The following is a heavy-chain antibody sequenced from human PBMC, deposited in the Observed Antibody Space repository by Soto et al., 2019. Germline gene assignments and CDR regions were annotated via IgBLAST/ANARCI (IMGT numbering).Heavy chain of an antibody. D-gene: IGHD5-18*01. Sequence: QVQLQESGPGLVRPSETLSLTCTVSGGSIRNYYWAWIRQSAGKGLEWIGRIYPSGRTHYNPSLTGRVTMSIDTSKNQFSLRLTSVTAADTATYYCARDYDVNTALDYWYFDLWGWGTLVTVSS. CDR1: GGSIRNYY. J-gene: IGHJ2*01. CDR3: ARDYDVNTALDYWYFDL. V-gene: IGHV4-4*07. CDR2: IYPSGRT.